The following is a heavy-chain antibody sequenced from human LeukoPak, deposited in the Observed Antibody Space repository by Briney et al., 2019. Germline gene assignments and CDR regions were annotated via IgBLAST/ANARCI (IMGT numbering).Heavy chain of an antibody. CDR2: ISGRGYST. Sequence: PGGSLRLSRAASGFTFSSYAMSWVRQAPGKGLEWVSGISGRGYSTYYADSVKGRFTISRDNSKNTLYLQMNSLRAEDTAVYYCAKNRGYGDYGSLGYGMDVWGQGTTVTVSS. J-gene: IGHJ6*02. CDR3: AKNRGYGDYGSLGYGMDV. CDR1: GFTFSSYA. D-gene: IGHD4-17*01. V-gene: IGHV3-23*01.